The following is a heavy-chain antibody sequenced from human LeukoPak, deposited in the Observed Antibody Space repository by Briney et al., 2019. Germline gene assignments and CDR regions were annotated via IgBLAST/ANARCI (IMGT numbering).Heavy chain of an antibody. D-gene: IGHD1-26*01. CDR1: GFTFRDYY. CDR2: ISSSVTTV. Sequence: GGSLRLSCAASGFTFRDYYMAWIRQAPGKGLEWVSHISSSVTTVYYADSVGGRFTLSRDNAKNSVSLQMNSLRAEDTAVYYCARDKRKGIVGSTKSYFDYWGQGTLVTVSS. CDR3: ARDKRKGIVGSTKSYFDY. J-gene: IGHJ4*02. V-gene: IGHV3-11*04.